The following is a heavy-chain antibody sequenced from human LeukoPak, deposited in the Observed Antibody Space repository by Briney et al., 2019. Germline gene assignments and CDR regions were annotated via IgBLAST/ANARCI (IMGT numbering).Heavy chain of an antibody. Sequence: GASVKVSCKASGGTFSSYAISWVRQAPGQGLEWMGGIIPIFGTANYAQKFQGRVTITADESTSTAYMELSSLRSEDTAVYYCARDRCSSTSCHPIGYYYYYGMDVWGQGTTVTVSS. D-gene: IGHD2-2*01. CDR3: ARDRCSSTSCHPIGYYYYYGMDV. V-gene: IGHV1-69*13. CDR1: GGTFSSYA. CDR2: IIPIFGTA. J-gene: IGHJ6*02.